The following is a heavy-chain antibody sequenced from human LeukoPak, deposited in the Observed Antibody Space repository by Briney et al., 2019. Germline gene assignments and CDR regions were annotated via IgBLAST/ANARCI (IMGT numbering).Heavy chain of an antibody. V-gene: IGHV3-21*01. CDR2: ISSTSNYI. Sequence: GGSLRLSCEGSGFTFIQYTMNWVRQAPGKGLEWVATISSTSNYIYYADSVKGRFTISRENAKKSLHLQMNTLGADDTAVYYCASWRWLQLGAFDIWGQGTVVTVSS. J-gene: IGHJ3*02. CDR3: ASWRWLQLGAFDI. D-gene: IGHD5-24*01. CDR1: GFTFIQYT.